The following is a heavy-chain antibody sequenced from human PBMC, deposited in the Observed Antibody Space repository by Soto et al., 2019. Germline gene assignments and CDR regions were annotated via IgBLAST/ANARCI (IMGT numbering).Heavy chain of an antibody. Sequence: VQLVESGGGVVQPGKSVRLSCAASGFTFRNYGMHWVRQAPGKGLEWVAVIWYDGSDKYYVDSVKGRFTISRDNSKNTLYLRMNSLRAEDTAVCYCARGGPNGSHFDYWGQGTLVTVSS. J-gene: IGHJ4*02. CDR3: ARGGPNGSHFDY. V-gene: IGHV3-33*01. D-gene: IGHD1-1*01. CDR1: GFTFRNYG. CDR2: IWYDGSDK.